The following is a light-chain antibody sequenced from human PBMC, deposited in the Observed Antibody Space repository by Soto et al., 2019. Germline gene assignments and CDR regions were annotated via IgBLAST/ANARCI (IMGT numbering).Light chain of an antibody. CDR1: SSDVGGYNY. CDR3: CSYAGSYTQV. J-gene: IGLJ3*02. CDR2: DVT. V-gene: IGLV2-11*01. Sequence: QSALTQPRSVSGSPGQSVTISCTGTSSDVGGYNYVSWYQQYPGKAPKPMIYDVTKRPSGVPDRFSGSKSGNTASLTISGLQAEDEAYYYCCSYAGSYTQVFGGGTKLTVL.